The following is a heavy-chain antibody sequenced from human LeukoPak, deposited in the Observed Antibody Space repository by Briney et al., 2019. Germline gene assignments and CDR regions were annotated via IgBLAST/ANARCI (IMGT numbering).Heavy chain of an antibody. D-gene: IGHD1-26*01. J-gene: IGHJ4*02. CDR1: GFTFSSYS. V-gene: IGHV3-48*04. Sequence: GGSLRLSCAASGFTFSSYSMNWVRQAPGKGLEWVSYISSSGSTIYYADSVKGRFTISRDNAKNSLYLQMNSLRAEDTAVYYCARSNLVGATDIWGQGTLVTVSS. CDR3: ARSNLVGATDI. CDR2: ISSSGSTI.